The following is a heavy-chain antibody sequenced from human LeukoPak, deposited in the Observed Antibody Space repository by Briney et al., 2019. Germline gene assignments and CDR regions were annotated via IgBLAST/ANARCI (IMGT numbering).Heavy chain of an antibody. J-gene: IGHJ5*02. CDR1: GFTFSSYA. Sequence: GGSLRLSCAASGFTFSSYAMSWVRQTPGKGLEWVSAISGCDASTYYTDSVKGRFTISRDNSKNTLYLHMNSLRAEDTAVYYCAKDVTYYFGSGSNPNWFDPWGQGTLVTVSS. CDR3: AKDVTYYFGSGSNPNWFDP. CDR2: ISGCDAST. D-gene: IGHD3-10*01. V-gene: IGHV3-23*01.